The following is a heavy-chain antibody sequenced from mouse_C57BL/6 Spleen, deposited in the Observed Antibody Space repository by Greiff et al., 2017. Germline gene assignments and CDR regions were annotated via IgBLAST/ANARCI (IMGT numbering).Heavy chain of an antibody. V-gene: IGHV1-80*01. J-gene: IGHJ3*01. D-gene: IGHD3-2*02. Sequence: QVQLQQSGAELVKPGASVKISCKASGYAFSSYWMNWVKQRPGKGLEWIGQIYPGDGDTNYNGKFKGKATLTADKSSSTAYMQLSSLTSEDSAVYFCARSFEPAQALAWFAYWGQGTLVTVSA. CDR1: GYAFSSYW. CDR2: IYPGDGDT. CDR3: ARSFEPAQALAWFAY.